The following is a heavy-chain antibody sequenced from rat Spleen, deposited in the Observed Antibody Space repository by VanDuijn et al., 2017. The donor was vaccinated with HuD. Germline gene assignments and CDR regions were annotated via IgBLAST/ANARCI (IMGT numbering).Heavy chain of an antibody. J-gene: IGHJ2*01. CDR1: GFTFSNYG. CDR2: ISYDGSST. Sequence: EVQLVESGGGLVQPGRSLKLSCAASGFTFSNYGMAWVRQAPTKGLEWVATISYDGSSTYYRDSVKGRFTIFRDSAKSTLYLQMDSLRSEDTATYYCAQWNSRYFTYWGQGVMVTVSS. D-gene: IGHD4-4*01. V-gene: IGHV5-29*01. CDR3: AQWNSRYFTY.